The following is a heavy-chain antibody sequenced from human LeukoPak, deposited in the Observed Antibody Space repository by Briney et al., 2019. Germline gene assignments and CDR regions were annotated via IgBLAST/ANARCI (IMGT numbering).Heavy chain of an antibody. CDR1: GDSITSYY. J-gene: IGHJ4*02. Sequence: SETLSLTCTVSGDSITSYYWSWIRQPAGKGLEWIGRINISGNTNYNPSLKSRVTMSLDTSKNQISLKLSAVTAADTAVYYCARDPLKGFDYWGQGMLVTVSS. V-gene: IGHV4-4*07. CDR2: INISGNT. CDR3: ARDPLKGFDY.